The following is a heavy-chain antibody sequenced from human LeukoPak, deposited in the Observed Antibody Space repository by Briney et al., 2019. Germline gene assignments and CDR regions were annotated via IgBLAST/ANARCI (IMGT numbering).Heavy chain of an antibody. J-gene: IGHJ4*02. CDR2: ISYDGSNK. CDR1: AFTFSSYA. CDR3: ARGGGSGE. V-gene: IGHV3-30-3*01. D-gene: IGHD6-19*01. Sequence: PGRSLRLSCAASAFTFSSYAMHWVRQAPGKGLEWVAVISYDGSNKYYADSVKGRFTISRDNSKNTLYLQMNSLRAEDTAVYYCARGGGSGEWGQGTLVTVSS.